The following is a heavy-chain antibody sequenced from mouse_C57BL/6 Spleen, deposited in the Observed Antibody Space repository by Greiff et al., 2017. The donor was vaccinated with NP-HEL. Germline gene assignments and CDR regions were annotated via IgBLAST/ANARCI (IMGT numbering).Heavy chain of an antibody. Sequence: QVQLQQSGPELVKPGASVKISCKASGYAFSSSWMNWVKQRPGKGLEWIGRIYPGDGDTNYNGKFKGKATLTADKSSSTAYMQLSSLTSEDSAVYFCAREGALSVSGPMDYWGQGTSVTVSS. CDR3: AREGALSVSGPMDY. V-gene: IGHV1-82*01. D-gene: IGHD3-1*01. CDR1: GYAFSSSW. J-gene: IGHJ4*01. CDR2: IYPGDGDT.